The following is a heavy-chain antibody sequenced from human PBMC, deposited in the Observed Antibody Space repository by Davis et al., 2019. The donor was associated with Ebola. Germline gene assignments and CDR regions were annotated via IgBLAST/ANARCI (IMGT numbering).Heavy chain of an antibody. D-gene: IGHD2-21*02. CDR3: ARDLPAYCGGDCYSMGFDY. Sequence: GESLKISCAASGFTFSSYSMNWVRQAPGKGLEWVAVISYDGSNKYYADSVKGRFTISRDNSKNTLYLQMNSLRAEDTAVYYCARDLPAYCGGDCYSMGFDYWGQGTLVTVSS. J-gene: IGHJ4*02. V-gene: IGHV3-30*03. CDR1: GFTFSSYS. CDR2: ISYDGSNK.